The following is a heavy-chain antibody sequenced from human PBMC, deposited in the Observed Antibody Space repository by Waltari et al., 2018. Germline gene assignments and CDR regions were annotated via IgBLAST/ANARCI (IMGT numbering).Heavy chain of an antibody. D-gene: IGHD1-20*01. CDR1: GYSISSCYS. CDR3: ARDTPAPRITGATSVDY. V-gene: IGHV4-38-2*02. J-gene: IGHJ4*02. CDR2: IYHSGST. Sequence: QVQLQASGPGLVKPSETLSLTCAVSGYSISSCYSWGWIRQPPGKGLEWIGSIYHSGSTFYNPSLKSRVTISVDTSKNQFSLKLSSVTAADTAVYYCARDTPAPRITGATSVDYWGQGTLVTVSS.